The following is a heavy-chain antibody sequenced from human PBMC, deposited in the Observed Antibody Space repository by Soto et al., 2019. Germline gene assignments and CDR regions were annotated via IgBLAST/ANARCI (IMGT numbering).Heavy chain of an antibody. Sequence: LSLTCTVSGGSISSSSYYWGWIRQPPGKGLEWIGSIYYSGSTYYNPSLKSRVTISVDTSKNQFSLKLSSVTAADTAVYYCARLKDSGIHDYGDYHKYYFDYWGQGTLVTVSS. J-gene: IGHJ4*02. V-gene: IGHV4-39*01. CDR3: ARLKDSGIHDYGDYHKYYFDY. D-gene: IGHD4-17*01. CDR2: IYYSGST. CDR1: GGSISSSSYY.